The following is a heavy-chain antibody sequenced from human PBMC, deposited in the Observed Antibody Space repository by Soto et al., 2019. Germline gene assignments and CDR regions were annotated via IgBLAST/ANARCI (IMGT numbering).Heavy chain of an antibody. J-gene: IGHJ5*02. CDR1: GGSISSSSYY. Sequence: QLQLQESGPGLVKPSETLSLTCTVSGGSISSSSYYWGWIRQPPGKGLEWIGSIYYSGSTYYNPSLKSRVXXSXXTSXXXXXXXXXXXXXXXXAXYXXXXRPHYYDTWGQGTLVTVSS. V-gene: IGHV4-39*01. CDR2: IYYSGST. CDR3: XXRPHYYDT. D-gene: IGHD3-22*01.